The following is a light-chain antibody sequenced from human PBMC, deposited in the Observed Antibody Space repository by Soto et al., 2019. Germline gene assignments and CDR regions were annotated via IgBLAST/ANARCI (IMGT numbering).Light chain of an antibody. CDR2: KAS. CDR3: QQYNSYWT. Sequence: DIQMSQCPSTLSASVGDRVTITCRASQSISSWLAWYQQKPGKAPKLLIYKASSLESGVPSRFSGSGSGTAFTLTIISLHPDDFATYYCQQYNSYWTFGQGTKVEIK. V-gene: IGKV1-5*03. J-gene: IGKJ1*01. CDR1: QSISSW.